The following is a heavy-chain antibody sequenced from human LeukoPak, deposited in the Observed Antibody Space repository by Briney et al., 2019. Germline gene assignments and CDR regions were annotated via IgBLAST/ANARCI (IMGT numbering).Heavy chain of an antibody. CDR1: GGSFSGYY. Sequence: SETLSLTCAVYGGSFSGYYWSWLRQPPGKGLEWIGEINHSRSTNYSPSLKSRVTISVDTSKNQFSLKLSSVTAADTAVYYCARFYIAARRFGYYYYYYMDVWGKGTTVTVSS. CDR2: INHSRST. CDR3: ARFYIAARRFGYYYYYYMDV. D-gene: IGHD6-6*01. V-gene: IGHV4-34*01. J-gene: IGHJ6*03.